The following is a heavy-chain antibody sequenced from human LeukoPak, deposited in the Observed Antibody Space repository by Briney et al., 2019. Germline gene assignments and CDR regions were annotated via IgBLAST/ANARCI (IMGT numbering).Heavy chain of an antibody. CDR1: GGSISSSSYF. CDR3: ARQSTFYQPLKY. D-gene: IGHD2/OR15-2a*01. Sequence: SETLSLTCTVSGGSISSSSYFWGWIRQPPGKGLEWIGSVSYSGSTYYSPSLKSRVTISVDTSKNQCSLKLSSVTAADTAVYYCARQSTFYQPLKYWGQGTLVTVSS. CDR2: VSYSGST. J-gene: IGHJ4*02. V-gene: IGHV4-39*01.